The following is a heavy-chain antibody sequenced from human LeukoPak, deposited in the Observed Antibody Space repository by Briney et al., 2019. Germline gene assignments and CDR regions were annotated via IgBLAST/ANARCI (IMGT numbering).Heavy chain of an antibody. J-gene: IGHJ4*02. CDR1: GFTFSSYA. Sequence: PGGSLRLSCTASGFTFSSYAMSWVRQAPGKGLEWVSAISGSGGSTYYADSVKGRFTISRDNSKNTLYLQMNSLRAEDTGVYYCARGASGYHNTGGQGTLVTVSS. CDR3: ARGASGYHNT. V-gene: IGHV3-23*01. CDR2: ISGSGGST. D-gene: IGHD5-12*01.